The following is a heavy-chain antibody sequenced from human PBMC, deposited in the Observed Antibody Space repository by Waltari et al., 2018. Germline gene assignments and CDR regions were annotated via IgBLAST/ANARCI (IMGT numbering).Heavy chain of an antibody. CDR3: AADGYDFWSGYYTDGMDV. J-gene: IGHJ6*02. CDR2: VVGGSGNT. D-gene: IGHD3-3*01. CDR1: GFTFTSSA. Sequence: QMQLVQSGPEVKKPGTSVKFSCKASGFTFTSSAVQWVRQARGQRLEWIGWVVGGSGNTNYAKKFHERVTITRDMSTSTAYMELSSLRSEDTAVYYCAADGYDFWSGYYTDGMDVWGQGTTVTVSS. V-gene: IGHV1-58*01.